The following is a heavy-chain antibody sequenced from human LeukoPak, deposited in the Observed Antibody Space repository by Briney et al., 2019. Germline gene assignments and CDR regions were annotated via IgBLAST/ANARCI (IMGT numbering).Heavy chain of an antibody. J-gene: IGHJ6*03. D-gene: IGHD6-13*01. CDR1: GFTFSSYS. CDR3: ASGPAWYSSSWPYYYYYYMDV. V-gene: IGHV3-21*01. CDR2: ISSCSSYI. Sequence: GGSLRLSCAASGFTFSSYSMNWVRQAPGKGLEWVSSISSCSSYIYYADSVKGRFTISRDNAKNSLYLQMNSLRAEDTAVYYCASGPAWYSSSWPYYYYYYMDVWGKGTTVTVSS.